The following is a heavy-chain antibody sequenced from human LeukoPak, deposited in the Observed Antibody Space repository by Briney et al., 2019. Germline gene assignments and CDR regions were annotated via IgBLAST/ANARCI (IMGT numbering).Heavy chain of an antibody. V-gene: IGHV1-8*03. CDR1: GYTFTSYD. CDR2: MNPNSGNT. J-gene: IGHJ3*02. CDR3: ARGPPSDAFDI. Sequence: ASVKLSCKASGYTFTSYDINWVRQATGQGLEWMGWMNPNSGNTGYAQKFQGRVTITRNTSISTAYMELSSLRSEDTAVYYCARGPPSDAFDIWGQGTMVTVSS.